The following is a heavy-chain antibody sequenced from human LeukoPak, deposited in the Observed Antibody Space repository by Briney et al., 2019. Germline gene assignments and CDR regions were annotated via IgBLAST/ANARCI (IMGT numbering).Heavy chain of an antibody. CDR2: ISGSGGST. CDR1: GFTFSSYA. V-gene: IGHV3-23*01. J-gene: IGHJ1*01. Sequence: PGGSLRLSCAASGFTFSSYAMSWVRQAPGKGLEWVSAISGSGGSTYYADSVKGRFTTSRDNSKNTLYLQMNSLRADDTAVYCCAKDQGYYGSGSYKEYFQHWGQGTLVTVSS. D-gene: IGHD3-10*01. CDR3: AKDQGYYGSGSYKEYFQH.